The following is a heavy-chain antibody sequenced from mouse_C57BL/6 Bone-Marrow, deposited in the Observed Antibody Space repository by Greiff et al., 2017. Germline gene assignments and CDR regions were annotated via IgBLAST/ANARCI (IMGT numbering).Heavy chain of an antibody. CDR2: INPNYGTT. Sequence: VQLQQPGPELVKPGASVKISCKASGYSFTDYNMNWVKQSHGKSLEWIGGINPNYGTTSYNQKFKGKATLTVDQSSSTAYMQLNSLTSEDSAVYYCARSYDYDYAMDYWGQGTSVTVSS. CDR1: GYSFTDYN. J-gene: IGHJ4*01. V-gene: IGHV1-39*01. CDR3: ARSYDYDYAMDY. D-gene: IGHD2-4*01.